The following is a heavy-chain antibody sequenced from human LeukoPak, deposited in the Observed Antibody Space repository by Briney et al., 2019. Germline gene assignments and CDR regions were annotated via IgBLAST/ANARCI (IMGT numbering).Heavy chain of an antibody. CDR3: ARATYYDFWSGYSWVNWFDP. CDR2: ISSSSSYI. Sequence: GGSLRLSCAASGFTVSSNYMSWVRQAPGKGLEWVSSISSSSSYIYYADSVKGRFTISRDNAKNSLYLQMNSLRAEDTAVYYCARATYYDFWSGYSWVNWFDPWGQGTLVTVSS. D-gene: IGHD3-3*01. CDR1: GFTVSSNY. J-gene: IGHJ5*02. V-gene: IGHV3-21*01.